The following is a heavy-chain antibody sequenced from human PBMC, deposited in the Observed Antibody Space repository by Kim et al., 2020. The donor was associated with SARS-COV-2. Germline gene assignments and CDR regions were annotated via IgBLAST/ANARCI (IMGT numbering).Heavy chain of an antibody. J-gene: IGHJ6*02. V-gene: IGHV1-24*01. Sequence: ASVKVSCKVSGYTLTELSMHWVRQAPGKGLEWMGGFDPEDGETIYAQKFQGRVTMTEDTSTDTAYMELSSLRSEDTAVYYCATTAPPYSGYEDGMDVWGQGTTVTVSS. CDR3: ATTAPPYSGYEDGMDV. D-gene: IGHD5-12*01. CDR1: GYTLTELS. CDR2: FDPEDGET.